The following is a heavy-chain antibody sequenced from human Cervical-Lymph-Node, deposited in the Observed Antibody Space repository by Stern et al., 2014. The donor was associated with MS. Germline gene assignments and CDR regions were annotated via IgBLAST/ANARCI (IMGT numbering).Heavy chain of an antibody. J-gene: IGHJ4*02. Sequence: QMQLVQSGAEVKKPGASVQVSCIASGYTFTGYFLHWFRQAPKEGLEWVGRINPANGGTEFAEKFQGRVSLTSDTSINTAHMDLSSLTSDDTAIYYCARRRTMTSVIDFWGQGTLITVSS. CDR3: ARRRTMTSVIDF. CDR2: INPANGGT. V-gene: IGHV1-2*06. CDR1: GYTFTGYF. D-gene: IGHD3-3*01.